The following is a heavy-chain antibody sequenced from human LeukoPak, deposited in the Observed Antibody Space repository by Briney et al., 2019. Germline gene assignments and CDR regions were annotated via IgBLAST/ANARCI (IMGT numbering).Heavy chain of an antibody. CDR1: GFTFSSYA. Sequence: GGSLRLSCAASGFTFSSYAMSWVRQAPGKGLEWVSYISGSSSTIYYADSVKGRFTISRDNAKNSLYVQMNSLRAEETAVYYCARDRARTFDYWGQGTLVTVSS. CDR2: ISGSSSTI. V-gene: IGHV3-48*01. J-gene: IGHJ4*02. CDR3: ARDRARTFDY. D-gene: IGHD6-6*01.